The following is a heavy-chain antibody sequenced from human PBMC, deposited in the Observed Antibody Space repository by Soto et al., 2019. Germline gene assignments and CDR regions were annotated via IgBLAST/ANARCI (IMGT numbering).Heavy chain of an antibody. J-gene: IGHJ4*02. CDR1: GYTFTSYG. CDR3: ARVGYSYGSRGLDS. D-gene: IGHD5-18*01. CDR2: ISGYDGNT. Sequence: ASVKVSCKASGYTFTSYGINCVRRAPGQGLEWMGWISGYDGNTNYAQKLQGRVTMTTDTSTSTAYMELRSLRSDDTAVYYCARVGYSYGSRGLDSWGQGTLVTVSS. V-gene: IGHV1-18*04.